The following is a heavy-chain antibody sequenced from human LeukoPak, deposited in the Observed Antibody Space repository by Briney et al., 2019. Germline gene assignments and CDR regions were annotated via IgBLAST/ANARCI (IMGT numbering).Heavy chain of an antibody. CDR2: IKQDGSEN. V-gene: IGHV3-7*03. CDR1: GFTFSSYG. D-gene: IGHD3-16*01. CDR3: ARWGTAPTGENFDY. J-gene: IGHJ4*02. Sequence: PGGSLRLSCAASGFTFSSYGMSWVRQAPGNGLEWVANIKQDGSENYCVDSVKGRFTISRDNVKNSVFLQMNSLRVEDTAVYYCARWGTAPTGENFDYWGQGTLVTVSS.